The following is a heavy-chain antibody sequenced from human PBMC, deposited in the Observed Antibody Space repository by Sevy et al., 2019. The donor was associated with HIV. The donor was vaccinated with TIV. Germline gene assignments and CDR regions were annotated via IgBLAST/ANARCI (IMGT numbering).Heavy chain of an antibody. J-gene: IGHJ6*02. CDR2: IHYSGNT. CDR1: GGSVSSGGHY. D-gene: IGHD3-3*02. V-gene: IGHV4-61*08. CDR3: ARDRIFAVGFNGMDV. Sequence: SETLSLTCTVPGGSVSSGGHYWGWVRQPPGKGLEWIGYIHYSGNTNYNPSLKSRVTISVDTSKEQFSLKLSSVTAADTAVYYCARDRIFAVGFNGMDVWGQGTTVTVSS.